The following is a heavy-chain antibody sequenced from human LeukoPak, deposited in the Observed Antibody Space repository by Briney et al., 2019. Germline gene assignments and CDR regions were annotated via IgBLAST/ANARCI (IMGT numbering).Heavy chain of an antibody. D-gene: IGHD4-17*01. V-gene: IGHV3-66*01. CDR3: ASTFYGDSPPY. J-gene: IGHJ4*02. CDR2: IYSGGST. CDR1: GFTVSSNY. Sequence: GGSLRLSCAASGFTVSSNYMSWVRQAPGKGLEWVSVIYSGGSTYYADSVKGRFTISRDNSKNTLYLQMNSLRAEDTAVYYCASTFYGDSPPYWGQGTLVTVS.